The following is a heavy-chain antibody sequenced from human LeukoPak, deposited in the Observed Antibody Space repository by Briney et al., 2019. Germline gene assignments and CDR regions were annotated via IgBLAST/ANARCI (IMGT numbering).Heavy chain of an antibody. Sequence: SVKVSCKASGYTFTGYYMHWVRQPPGQGLEGVGWINPKCGGTSYAQKFQGRVTMTRDTSISTAYMELSRLRSGDTAVYYCARDPRYCSSTSCGPWNWFDPWGQGTLVTVSS. CDR1: GYTFTGYY. V-gene: IGHV1-2*02. J-gene: IGHJ5*02. CDR3: ARDPRYCSSTSCGPWNWFDP. CDR2: INPKCGGT. D-gene: IGHD2-2*01.